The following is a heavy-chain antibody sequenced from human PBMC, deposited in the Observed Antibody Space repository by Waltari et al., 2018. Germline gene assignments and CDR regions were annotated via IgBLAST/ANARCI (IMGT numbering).Heavy chain of an antibody. Sequence: EVQLVESGGGLVKPGGSLSLSCAASGFCCSSYSMNWVRQAPGKGLEWISSISADSSYRHYAESVKGRFTVSRDNAKNSLSLQINSLRAEDTAVYYCASGGWGFYLGYWGQGALVTVSS. CDR3: ASGGWGFYLGY. V-gene: IGHV3-21*01. CDR2: ISADSSYR. CDR1: GFCCSSYS. D-gene: IGHD3-16*01. J-gene: IGHJ4*02.